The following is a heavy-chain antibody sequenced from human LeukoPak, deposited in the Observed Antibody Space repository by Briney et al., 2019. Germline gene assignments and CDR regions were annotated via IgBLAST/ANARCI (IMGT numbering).Heavy chain of an antibody. CDR1: GYTFIDYD. CDR3: ARGGVQVSGIDEFDY. D-gene: IGHD6-19*01. V-gene: IGHV3-13*01. Sequence: GGSLRLSCAASGYTFIDYDMHWVRQVIGKGLEWVSAIGIRGDTHYSGSVNGRFTISRENAESSLYLQMNSLRAEDTAVYYCARGGVQVSGIDEFDYWGQGTLVTVSS. J-gene: IGHJ4*02. CDR2: IGIRGDT.